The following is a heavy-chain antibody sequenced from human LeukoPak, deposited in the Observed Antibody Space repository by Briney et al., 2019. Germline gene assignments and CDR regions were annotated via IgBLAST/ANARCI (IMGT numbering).Heavy chain of an antibody. CDR3: ARVGYCSSTSCIKRPHYYYYYYMDV. CDR2: ISGNGGRT. V-gene: IGHV3-23*01. D-gene: IGHD2-2*01. J-gene: IGHJ6*03. Sequence: PGGSLRLSCAASGFTFSILDMSWVRQAPGKGLEWVSAISGNGGRTYYADSVKGRFTISRDNSKNTLYLQMNSLRAEDTAVYCCARVGYCSSTSCIKRPHYYYYYYMDVWGKGTTVTVSS. CDR1: GFTFSILD.